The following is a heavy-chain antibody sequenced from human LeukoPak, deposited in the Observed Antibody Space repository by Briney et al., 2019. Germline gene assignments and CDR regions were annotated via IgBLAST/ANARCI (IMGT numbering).Heavy chain of an antibody. CDR3: VSVDFWSGYYMLDYYYYMDV. CDR1: GGTFSSYA. J-gene: IGHJ6*03. V-gene: IGHV1-69*05. D-gene: IGHD3-3*01. CDR2: IIPIFGTA. Sequence: SVKVSCKASGGTFSSYAISWVRQAPGQGLEWMGGIIPIFGTANYAQKFQGRVTITTDESTSTAYMELSSLRSEDTAVYYCVSVDFWSGYYMLDYYYYMDVWGKGTTVTVSS.